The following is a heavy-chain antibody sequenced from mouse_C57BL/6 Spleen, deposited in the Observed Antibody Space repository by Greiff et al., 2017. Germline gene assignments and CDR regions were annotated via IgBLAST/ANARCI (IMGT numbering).Heavy chain of an antibody. V-gene: IGHV1-53*01. J-gene: IGHJ1*03. Sequence: QVQLKEPGTELVKPGASVKLSCMASGYTFTTYWLHWVKQRPGQGLEWIGNINPSNGGTNYNEKFKSKATLTVDKSSSTAYMQLSSLTSEDSAVYYCARSGVYGSGLYCDVDVWGTGTTVTVSS. CDR2: INPSNGGT. D-gene: IGHD1-1*01. CDR3: ARSGVYGSGLYCDVDV. CDR1: GYTFTTYW.